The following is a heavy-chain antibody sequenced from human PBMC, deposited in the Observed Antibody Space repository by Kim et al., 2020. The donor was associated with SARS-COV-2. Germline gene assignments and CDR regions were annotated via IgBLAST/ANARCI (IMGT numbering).Heavy chain of an antibody. CDR3: ARWGENSDYYDSSGRDAFDV. CDR2: MIPIFGTA. Sequence: SVKVSCKASGGTFSSYAISWVRQAPGQGLEWMGGMIPIFGTANYAQKCQGRVTITADESTSTAYMELSSLRSEDTAVYYGARWGENSDYYDSSGRDAFDVWGQGTMVTVSS. D-gene: IGHD3-22*01. J-gene: IGHJ3*01. V-gene: IGHV1-69*13. CDR1: GGTFSSYA.